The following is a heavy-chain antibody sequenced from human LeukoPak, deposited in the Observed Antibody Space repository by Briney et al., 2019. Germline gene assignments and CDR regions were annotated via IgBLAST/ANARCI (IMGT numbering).Heavy chain of an antibody. CDR1: GGSFSGYY. V-gene: IGHV4-34*01. CDR3: ARLRGYSYGYDY. CDR2: INHSGST. Sequence: SETLSLTCAVYGGSFSGYYWSWIRQPPGKGLEWIGEINHSGSTNYNPSLKSRVTISVDTSKNQFPLKLSSVTAADTAVYYCARLRGYSYGYDYWGQGTLVTVSS. D-gene: IGHD5-18*01. J-gene: IGHJ4*02.